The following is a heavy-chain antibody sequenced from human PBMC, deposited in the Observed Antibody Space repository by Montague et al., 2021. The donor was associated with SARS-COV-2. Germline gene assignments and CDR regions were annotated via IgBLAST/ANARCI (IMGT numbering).Heavy chain of an antibody. Sequence: SETLSLTCTVSGGSISSSSYCWGWIRQPPGKGLEWIGSIYYSGSTYYNPSLKGRVTISVDTSKNQFSLKLSSVTAADTAVYYCARREDYYGSGSYTNWGQGTLVTVSS. V-gene: IGHV4-39*01. D-gene: IGHD3-10*01. CDR1: GGSISSSSYC. CDR2: IYYSGST. CDR3: ARREDYYGSGSYTN. J-gene: IGHJ4*02.